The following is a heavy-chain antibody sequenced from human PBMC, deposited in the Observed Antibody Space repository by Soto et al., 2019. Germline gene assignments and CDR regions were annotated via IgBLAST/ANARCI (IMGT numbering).Heavy chain of an antibody. Sequence: ASVKVSCKAFGYTFTSYAMHWVRQAPGKRLEWMGWFNAGDGKTKYSQEFQGRVTITRDTSASTAYMELSSLRSEDTAVYYCARKCGCRSYCFDYWGQGTLVTVSS. D-gene: IGHD3-10*01. V-gene: IGHV1-3*01. J-gene: IGHJ4*02. CDR2: FNAGDGKT. CDR3: ARKCGCRSYCFDY. CDR1: GYTFTSYA.